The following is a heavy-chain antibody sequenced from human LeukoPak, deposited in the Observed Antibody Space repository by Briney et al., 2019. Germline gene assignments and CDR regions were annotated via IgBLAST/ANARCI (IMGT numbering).Heavy chain of an antibody. CDR3: ARDASGIAAAGTTYYFDY. CDR2: INPNSGGT. J-gene: IGHJ4*02. Sequence: SPVKVSCKASGYTFTGYYMHWVRQAPGQGLEWMGRINPNSGGTNYAQKFQGRVTMTRDTSISTAYMELSRLRSDDTAVYYCARDASGIAAAGTTYYFDYWGQGTLVTVSS. V-gene: IGHV1-2*06. CDR1: GYTFTGYY. D-gene: IGHD6-13*01.